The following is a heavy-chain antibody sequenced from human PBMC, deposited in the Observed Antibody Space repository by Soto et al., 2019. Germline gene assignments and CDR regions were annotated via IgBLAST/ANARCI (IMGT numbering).Heavy chain of an antibody. CDR3: ASEAGATRRVYYYYGMDV. CDR2: INPNSGGT. J-gene: IGHJ6*02. V-gene: IGHV1-2*02. Sequence: ASVKVSCKASGYTFTGYYIHWVRQAPGQGLEWMGWINPNSGGTNYAQKFQGRVTMTRDTSISTAYMELSRLRSDDTAVYYCASEAGATRRVYYYYGMDVWGQGTTVTVSS. D-gene: IGHD1-26*01. CDR1: GYTFTGYY.